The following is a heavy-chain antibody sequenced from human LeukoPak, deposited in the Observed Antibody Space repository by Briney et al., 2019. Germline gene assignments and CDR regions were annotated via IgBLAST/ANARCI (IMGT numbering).Heavy chain of an antibody. CDR3: ASLKNYYDSSGYLVTDAFDI. D-gene: IGHD3-22*01. CDR2: INPNSGGT. V-gene: IGHV1-2*02. Sequence: AASVKVSCKASGHTFTGYYIHWVRQAPGQGLEWMGWINPNSGGTNYAQKFQGRVTMTRDTSISTAYMELSRLRSDDTAVYYCASLKNYYDSSGYLVTDAFDIWGQGTMVTVSS. CDR1: GHTFTGYY. J-gene: IGHJ3*02.